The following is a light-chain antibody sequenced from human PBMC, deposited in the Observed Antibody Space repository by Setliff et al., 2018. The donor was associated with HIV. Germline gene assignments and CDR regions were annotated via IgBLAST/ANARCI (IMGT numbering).Light chain of an antibody. V-gene: IGLV2-11*01. J-gene: IGLJ3*02. CDR3: CSYSGKFSWV. Sequence: ALAQPRSVSGSPGQSVTISCTGTSSDVGDYSHVSWYQQHPGKAPKLIIYDASKRPSGVPDRFSASKSGNTASLTISGLQAEDEADYYCSYSGKFSWVLGGGTKVTV. CDR1: SSDVGDYSH. CDR2: DAS.